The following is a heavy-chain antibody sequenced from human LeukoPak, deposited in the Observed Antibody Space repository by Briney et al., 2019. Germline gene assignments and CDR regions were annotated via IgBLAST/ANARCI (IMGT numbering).Heavy chain of an antibody. V-gene: IGHV3-21*01. CDR3: ALGAYYYDSSGYHRAFDI. J-gene: IGHJ3*02. CDR1: GFTFSSYS. CDR2: ISSSSSYI. Sequence: GGSLRLSCAASGFTFSSYSMNWVRQAPGKGLEWVSSISSSSSYIYYADSVKGRFTISRDNAKNLLYLQMNSLRAEDTAVYYCALGAYYYDSSGYHRAFDIWGQGTMVTVSS. D-gene: IGHD3-22*01.